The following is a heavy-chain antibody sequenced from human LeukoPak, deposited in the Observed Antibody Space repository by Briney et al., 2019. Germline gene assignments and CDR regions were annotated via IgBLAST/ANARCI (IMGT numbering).Heavy chain of an antibody. CDR2: VYYSGST. V-gene: IGHV4-59*06. Sequence: PSETLSLTCTVSGGSISSYYWSWIRQHPGKGLEWIGYVYYSGSTYYNPSLKSRVTISVDTSKNQFSLKLSSVIAADTAVYYCVRGNPSGGSCYYDYWGQGTLVTVSS. CDR3: VRGNPSGGSCYYDY. D-gene: IGHD2-15*01. J-gene: IGHJ4*02. CDR1: GGSISSYY.